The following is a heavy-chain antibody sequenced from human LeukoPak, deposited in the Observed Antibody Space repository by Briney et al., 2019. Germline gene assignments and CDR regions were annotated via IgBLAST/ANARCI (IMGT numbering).Heavy chain of an antibody. CDR1: GYTFTSYY. Sequence: ASVKVSCKASGYTFTSYYMHWVRQAPGQGLEWMGIINPSSGRTSYAQKFQGSVTMTRDTSTSTVYMELSSLRSEDTAVYFCARGDQQLAEGNHWGQGTPVTVSS. V-gene: IGHV1-46*01. CDR2: INPSSGRT. J-gene: IGHJ4*02. CDR3: ARGDQQLAEGNH. D-gene: IGHD6-13*01.